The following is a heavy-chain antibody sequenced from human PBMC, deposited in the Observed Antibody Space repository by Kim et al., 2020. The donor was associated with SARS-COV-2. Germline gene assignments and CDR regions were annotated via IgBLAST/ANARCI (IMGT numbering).Heavy chain of an antibody. Sequence: YARSVEGRVTISRDNSKNTVYLQMNSLRPEDTAIYYCARDLYYYGSGITDYWGQGTPVTVSS. J-gene: IGHJ4*02. D-gene: IGHD3-10*01. V-gene: IGHV3-53*05. CDR3: ARDLYYYGSGITDY.